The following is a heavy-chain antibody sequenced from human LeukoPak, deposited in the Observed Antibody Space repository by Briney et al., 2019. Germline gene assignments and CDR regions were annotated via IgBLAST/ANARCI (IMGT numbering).Heavy chain of an antibody. D-gene: IGHD1-1*01. V-gene: IGHV1-18*01. CDR2: ISAYSGNT. CDR1: GYTFTTYN. Sequence: ASVKVSCKASGYTFTTYNINWLRQAPGQGLEWMGWISAYSGNTNYAQKVQGRVTMTTDTATSTAYMELRSLTSDDTAVYYCARPFNWNDYFDYWGQGTLVTVSS. CDR3: ARPFNWNDYFDY. J-gene: IGHJ4*02.